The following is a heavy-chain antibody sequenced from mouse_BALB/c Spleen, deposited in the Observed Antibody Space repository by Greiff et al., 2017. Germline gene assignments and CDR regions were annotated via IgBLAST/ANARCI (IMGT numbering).Heavy chain of an antibody. J-gene: IGHJ3*01. CDR3: ATDGYFAY. CDR2: INPSSGYT. D-gene: IGHD2-3*01. CDR1: GYTFTSYT. V-gene: IGHV1-4*01. Sequence: QVQLKESGAELARPGASVKMSCKASGYTFTSYTMHWVKQRPGQGLEWIGYINPSSGYTNYNQKFKDKATLTADKSSSTAYMQLSSLTSEDSAVYYCATDGYFAYWGQGTLVTVSA.